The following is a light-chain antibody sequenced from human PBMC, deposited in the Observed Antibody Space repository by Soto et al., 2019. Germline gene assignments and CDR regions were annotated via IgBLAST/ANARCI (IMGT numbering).Light chain of an antibody. CDR1: QSVSSK. Sequence: EIVMTQSPATLSVSPGERATLSCRASQSVSSKLAWHQQKPGQAPRLLIYGASTRATGTPARFSGSGSGTEFTLNISSLQSEDFAIYYCQQYDNWPALTFGGGTKVEIK. J-gene: IGKJ4*01. CDR3: QQYDNWPALT. V-gene: IGKV3-15*01. CDR2: GAS.